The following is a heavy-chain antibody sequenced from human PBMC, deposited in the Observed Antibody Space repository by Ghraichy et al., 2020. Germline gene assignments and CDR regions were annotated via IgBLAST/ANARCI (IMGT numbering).Heavy chain of an antibody. Sequence: ESLNISCTVSGGSISSTNWWSWARQPPGKGLEWIGEIYHSGGTNYNPSLKSRVTISVDKSKNQFSLRLNSVTAADTVVYYCVSNGYYSLDYWGQGTLVTVSS. J-gene: IGHJ4*02. D-gene: IGHD3-3*01. CDR2: IYHSGGT. CDR1: GGSISSTNW. CDR3: VSNGYYSLDY. V-gene: IGHV4-4*02.